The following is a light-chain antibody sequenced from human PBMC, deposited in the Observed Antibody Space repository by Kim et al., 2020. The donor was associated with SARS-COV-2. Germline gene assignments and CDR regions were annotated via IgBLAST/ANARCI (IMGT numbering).Light chain of an antibody. Sequence: VSPGQRVTLSCRASQSVVNNLAGYRQTAGQPPRLLIHGAATRAPGVPDRFSGSGSGTEFSLTISSLQSEDSAVYYCQQYNTWPMYTFGQGTKLEI. CDR3: QQYNTWPMYT. V-gene: IGKV3-15*01. CDR1: QSVVNN. CDR2: GAA. J-gene: IGKJ2*01.